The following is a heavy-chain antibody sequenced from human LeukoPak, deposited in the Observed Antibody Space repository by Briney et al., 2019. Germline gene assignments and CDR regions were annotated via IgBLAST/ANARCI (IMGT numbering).Heavy chain of an antibody. CDR3: ARNPYSSSWTKGWFDP. CDR2: ISSSSSYI. V-gene: IGHV3-21*01. D-gene: IGHD6-13*01. Sequence: GGSLRLSCAASGFTFSSYSMNWVRQAPGKGLEWVSSISSSSSYIYYADSVKGRFTISRDNAKNSLYLQMNSLRAEDTAVYYCARNPYSSSWTKGWFDPWGQGTLVTVSS. J-gene: IGHJ5*02. CDR1: GFTFSSYS.